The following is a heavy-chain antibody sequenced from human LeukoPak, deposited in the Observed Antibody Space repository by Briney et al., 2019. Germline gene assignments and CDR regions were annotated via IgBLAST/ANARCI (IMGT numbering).Heavy chain of an antibody. V-gene: IGHV6-1*01. Sequence: SQTLSLTCAISGDSVSSNSAAWNWISHSPSKGLKWRGRTYNSSKGYNDYAVSVKSRITINPDTSKNQFSLQLNSVTPEDTAVYYCARETSDIVVVPAALGYFDYWGQGTLVTVSS. CDR2: TYNSSKGYN. J-gene: IGHJ4*02. D-gene: IGHD2-2*01. CDR1: GDSVSSNSAA. CDR3: ARETSDIVVVPAALGYFDY.